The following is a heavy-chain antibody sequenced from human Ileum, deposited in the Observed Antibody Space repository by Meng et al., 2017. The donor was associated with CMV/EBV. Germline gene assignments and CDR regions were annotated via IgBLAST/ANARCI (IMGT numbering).Heavy chain of an antibody. V-gene: IGHV3-30*02. CDR3: AKDQVLVVVPAASDYYYYGMDV. CDR1: AFTFSSYG. D-gene: IGHD2-2*01. J-gene: IGHJ6*02. CDR2: IRYDGSNK. Sequence: GESLTISCAASAFTFSSYGMHCVRQAPGKGLEWVAFIRYDGSNKYYADSVKGRFTISRDNSKNTLYLQMNSLRAEDTAVYYCAKDQVLVVVPAASDYYYYGMDVWGQGTTVTVSS.